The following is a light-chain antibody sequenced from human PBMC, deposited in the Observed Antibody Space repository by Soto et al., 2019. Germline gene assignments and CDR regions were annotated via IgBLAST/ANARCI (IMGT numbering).Light chain of an antibody. CDR1: QSVNIY. Sequence: EILMTQYPATLSVSPGERATLSCGGSQSVNIYLAWYQQKPGQAPRLLIFGASYRATGIPARFSGSGSATEFNLPISSLQSEDFAAYFCQQYDDWLRLTFGGGTKVDIK. CDR3: QQYDDWLRLT. J-gene: IGKJ4*01. V-gene: IGKV3D-15*01. CDR2: GAS.